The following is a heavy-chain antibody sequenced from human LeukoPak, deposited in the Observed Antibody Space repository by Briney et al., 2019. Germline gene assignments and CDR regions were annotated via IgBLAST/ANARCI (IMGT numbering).Heavy chain of an antibody. CDR3: ATFYSFSAYYYYYMDV. CDR2: MHYSGST. D-gene: IGHD6-13*01. J-gene: IGHJ6*03. V-gene: IGHV4-59*01. CDR1: SGSISTYY. Sequence: SETLSLTCTVSSGSISTYYWSWIRQPPGKGLEWIGYMHYSGSTNYNPSLNSRITMSVDTSKNQFALKLSTVAAADTAVYYCATFYSFSAYYYYYMDVWGKGTTVTVSS.